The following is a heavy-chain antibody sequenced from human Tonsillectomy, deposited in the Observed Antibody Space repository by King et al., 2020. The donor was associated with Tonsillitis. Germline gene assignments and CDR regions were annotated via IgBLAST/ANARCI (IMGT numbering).Heavy chain of an antibody. CDR3: AKGYGSGDYYCYFGMAV. Sequence: VQLVESGGGVVQPGRSLRLSCAASGFTFSSYGMHWVRQAPGKGLEGVAVISYDGSNKYYADSVKGRFTISRDISKNTLYLQMNSLRAEDTAVYYCAKGYGSGDYYCYFGMAVGGQGTTVTVPS. CDR1: GFTFSSYG. CDR2: ISYDGSNK. J-gene: IGHJ6*02. V-gene: IGHV3-30*18. D-gene: IGHD3-10*01.